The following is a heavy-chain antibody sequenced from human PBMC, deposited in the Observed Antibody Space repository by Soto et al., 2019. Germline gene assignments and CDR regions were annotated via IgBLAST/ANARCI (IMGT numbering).Heavy chain of an antibody. D-gene: IGHD5-12*01. CDR1: GFTFSSYA. Sequence: GGSLSLSCAASGFTFSSYAMSWVRQAPGKGLEWVSAISGSGGSTYYADSVKGRFTISRDNSKNTLYLQMNSLRAEDTAVYYCAGYDLDHLNWFDPWGQGTLVTVSS. CDR2: ISGSGGST. CDR3: AGYDLDHLNWFDP. V-gene: IGHV3-23*01. J-gene: IGHJ5*02.